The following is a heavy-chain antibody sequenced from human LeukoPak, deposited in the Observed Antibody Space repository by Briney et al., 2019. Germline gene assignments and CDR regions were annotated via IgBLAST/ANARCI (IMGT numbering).Heavy chain of an antibody. J-gene: IGHJ3*02. D-gene: IGHD2-2*01. CDR3: ARDPCSTSCEEHDAFDI. CDR2: IYHSGST. V-gene: IGHV4-30-2*01. Sequence: PSETLSLTCTVSGGSISSGGYYWSWIRQPPGKGLEWIGYIYHSGSTYYNPSLKSRVTISVDRSKNQFSLKLSSVTAADTAVYYCARDPCSTSCEEHDAFDIWGQGTMVTVSS. CDR1: GGSISSGGYY.